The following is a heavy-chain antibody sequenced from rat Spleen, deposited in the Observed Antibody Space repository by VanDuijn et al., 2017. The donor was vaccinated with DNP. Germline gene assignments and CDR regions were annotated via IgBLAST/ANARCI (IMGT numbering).Heavy chain of an antibody. CDR2: INTDGGST. Sequence: EVQLVGSGGGLVQPGRSLKLSCATSGFTFSDYDMAWVRQAPKKGLGWVATINTDGGSTYYRDSVKGRFTISRDNAKSTLYLQMESLRSEDTATYYCAKVITTGGFFDYWGQGVMVTVSS. V-gene: IGHV5-7*01. CDR3: AKVITTGGFFDY. CDR1: GFTFSDYD. D-gene: IGHD1-10*01. J-gene: IGHJ2*01.